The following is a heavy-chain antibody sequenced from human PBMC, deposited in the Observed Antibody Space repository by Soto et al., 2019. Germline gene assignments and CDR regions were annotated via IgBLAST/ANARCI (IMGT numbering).Heavy chain of an antibody. Sequence: XSVKVSFNASGYTFTSYYIHLVRHSPGQGREWMGIIDPSGGAPTYAKKFQGRVTMTRDTSTSTVYTEMSSLRSEDTAVYYCARDHWNRPPRFDYWGQGTLVTVSS. J-gene: IGHJ4*02. D-gene: IGHD1-1*01. V-gene: IGHV1-46*01. CDR3: ARDHWNRPPRFDY. CDR1: GYTFTSYY. CDR2: IDPSGGAP.